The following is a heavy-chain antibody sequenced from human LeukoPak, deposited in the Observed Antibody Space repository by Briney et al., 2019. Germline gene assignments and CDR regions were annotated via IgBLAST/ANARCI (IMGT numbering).Heavy chain of an antibody. CDR2: VYYSGET. J-gene: IGHJ5*02. CDR1: GASISSSSYS. Sequence: PSETLSLTCTVSGASISSSSYSWGWIRQPPGKGLEWIGGVYYSGETHYNPSLKSRVTISVDVSKNQFSLKLSSVTAADTAVYYCAKTGYGGNPFDPWGRGTQVTVSS. V-gene: IGHV4-39*01. D-gene: IGHD4-23*01. CDR3: AKTGYGGNPFDP.